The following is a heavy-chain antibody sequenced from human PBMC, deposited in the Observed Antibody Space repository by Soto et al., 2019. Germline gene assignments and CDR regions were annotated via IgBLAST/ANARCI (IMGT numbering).Heavy chain of an antibody. CDR3: ARDQGGSYDSWFDP. D-gene: IGHD1-26*01. Sequence: EVQVVESGGGLVKPGGSLRLSCTFTFSMYSMNWVRQAPGKGLEWVASISSGSAYIKYAESVKGRFTISRDNAKNSLHLHMNSLRAEDTAIYDCARDQGGSYDSWFDPWGQGTLVTVSS. J-gene: IGHJ5*02. CDR1: TFSMYS. V-gene: IGHV3-21*06. CDR2: ISSGSAYI.